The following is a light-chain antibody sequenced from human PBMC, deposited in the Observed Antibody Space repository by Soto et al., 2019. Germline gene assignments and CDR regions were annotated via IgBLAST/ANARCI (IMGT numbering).Light chain of an antibody. CDR1: TSDIGAYNY. J-gene: IGLJ1*01. V-gene: IGLV2-8*01. CDR2: EVT. CDR3: SSFARNDCFV. Sequence: QSVLTQPPSASGSPGQSVTISCTGTTSDIGAYNYVSWYQQRPGKAPKLIIYEVTRRPSGVPDRIFGSKSYTTASLTVSGLQAEDEADYYCSSFARNDCFVFGNGTKVTV.